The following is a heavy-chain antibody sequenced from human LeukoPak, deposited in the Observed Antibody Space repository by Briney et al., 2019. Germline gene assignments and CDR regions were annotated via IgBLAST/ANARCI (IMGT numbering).Heavy chain of an antibody. CDR2: IRTKANSYAT. Sequence: GGSLRLSCAASGFTFSDSAMHWVRQASGRGLEWVGRIRTKANSYATAYAESLKGRFTISRDDSKNTLYLQMNSLKTEDTAVYYCTTDLELLTAGGQFDYWGQGTLVTVSS. V-gene: IGHV3-73*01. CDR1: GFTFSDSA. J-gene: IGHJ4*02. CDR3: TTDLELLTAGGQFDY. D-gene: IGHD2/OR15-2a*01.